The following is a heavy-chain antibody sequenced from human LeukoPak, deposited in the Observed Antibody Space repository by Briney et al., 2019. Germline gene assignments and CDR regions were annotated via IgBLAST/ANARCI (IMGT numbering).Heavy chain of an antibody. V-gene: IGHV3-21*01. D-gene: IGHD3-16*02. Sequence: GGSLRLSCAASGFIFSDYGMSWVRQAPGKGLEVVSSISSSSSYIYYADSVKGRFTISRDNAKNSLYLQMNSLRAEDTAVYYCARDGYDYVWGSYRYYLFDYWGQGTLVTVSS. J-gene: IGHJ4*02. CDR2: ISSSSSYI. CDR1: GFIFSDYG. CDR3: ARDGYDYVWGSYRYYLFDY.